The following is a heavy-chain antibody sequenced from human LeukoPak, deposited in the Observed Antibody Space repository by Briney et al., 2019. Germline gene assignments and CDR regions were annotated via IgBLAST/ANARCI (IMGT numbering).Heavy chain of an antibody. CDR3: ARGKIYNSGNLLD. CDR2: ISYDGSNK. D-gene: IGHD6-19*01. V-gene: IGHV3-30-3*01. CDR1: GFTFSSYA. J-gene: IGHJ4*02. Sequence: GRSLRLSCAASGFTFSSYAMHWVRQAPGKGLEWVAVISYDGSNKYYADSVKGRFTISRDNSKNTLYLQMNSLRAEDTAVYYCARGKIYNSGNLLDWGQGTLVTVSS.